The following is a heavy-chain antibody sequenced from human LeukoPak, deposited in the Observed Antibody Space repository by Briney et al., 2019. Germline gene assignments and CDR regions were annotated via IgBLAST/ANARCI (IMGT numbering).Heavy chain of an antibody. V-gene: IGHV4-34*01. CDR1: GGSFSGYY. J-gene: IGHJ4*02. D-gene: IGHD1-26*01. CDR2: INHSGST. Sequence: SETLSLTCAVYGGSFSGYYWSWIRQPPGKGLEWIGEINHSGSTNYNPSLKSRVTISVDTSKNQFSLKLSSVTAADTAVYYCARMGRELPYYFDYWGQGTLVTVSS. CDR3: ARMGRELPYYFDY.